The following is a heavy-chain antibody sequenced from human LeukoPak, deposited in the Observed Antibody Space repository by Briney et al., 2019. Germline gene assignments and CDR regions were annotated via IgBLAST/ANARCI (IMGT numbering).Heavy chain of an antibody. D-gene: IGHD3-3*01. CDR3: ARVGSVTNFGVVSYYFDY. V-gene: IGHV5-51*01. J-gene: IGHJ4*02. Sequence: GESLKICCKASGYSFDYYWIAWVRQMPGKGLELMGIIYPDDSDSTYSPSFQGQVTISVDKSINTAYLQWSSLKASNTAIYYCARVGSVTNFGVVSYYFDYWGQGTLVTVSS. CDR1: GYSFDYYW. CDR2: IYPDDSDS.